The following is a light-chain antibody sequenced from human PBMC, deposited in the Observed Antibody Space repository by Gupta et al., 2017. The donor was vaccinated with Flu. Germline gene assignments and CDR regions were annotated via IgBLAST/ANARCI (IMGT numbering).Light chain of an antibody. Sequence: DLVMTQSPLSLPVTPGEPASISCRSSQSLLHSNGYNYLDWYLQKPGQSPQLLIYLGSNRASGGPDRFIGSGSGTDFTLKIIRVEADDVGVYYCMQALQTPLLTFGGGTKVEIK. CDR1: QSLLHSNGYNY. CDR2: LGS. V-gene: IGKV2-28*01. J-gene: IGKJ4*01. CDR3: MQALQTPLLT.